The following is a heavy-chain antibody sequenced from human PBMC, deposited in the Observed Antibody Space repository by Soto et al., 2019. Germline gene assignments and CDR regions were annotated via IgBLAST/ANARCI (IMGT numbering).Heavy chain of an antibody. Sequence: GGSLRLSCAASGFTLSSYAIHWVRQAPGKGLEWVAVISYDGSNKYYADSVKGRFTISRDNSKNTQYLQMSSLRADDTALYYCVKGEYYYDSSGYYPFDYWGQGTLVNVSS. D-gene: IGHD3-22*01. J-gene: IGHJ4*02. CDR3: VKGEYYYDSSGYYPFDY. CDR2: ISYDGSNK. CDR1: GFTLSSYA. V-gene: IGHV3-30*14.